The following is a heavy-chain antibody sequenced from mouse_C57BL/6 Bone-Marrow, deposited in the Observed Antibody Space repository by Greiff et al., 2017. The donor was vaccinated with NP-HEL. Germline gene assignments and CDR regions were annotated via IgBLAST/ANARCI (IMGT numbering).Heavy chain of an antibody. V-gene: IGHV1-66*01. D-gene: IGHD2-14*01. J-gene: IGHJ2*01. CDR2: IYPGSGNT. Sequence: VQLQQSGPELVKPGASVKISCKASGYSFTSYYIHWVKQRPGQGLEWIGWIYPGSGNTKYNEKFKGKATLTADTSSSTAYMQLSSLTSEDSAVYYCALYYRYYFDYWGQGTTLTVSS. CDR1: GYSFTSYY. CDR3: ALYYRYYFDY.